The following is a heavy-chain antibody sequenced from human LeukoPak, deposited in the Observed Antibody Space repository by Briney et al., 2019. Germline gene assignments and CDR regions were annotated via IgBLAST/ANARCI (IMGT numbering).Heavy chain of an antibody. D-gene: IGHD6-13*01. CDR3: AKDHGSSDWYYFDY. CDR2: IHYDGSNN. J-gene: IGHJ4*02. CDR1: GFTFSSYG. Sequence: PGGSLRLSCAASGFTFSSYGMHWVRQAPGKGLEWVAFIHYDGSNNYYADSVKGRFTISRDNSKNTLYLQMSTLRADDTAVYYCAKDHGSSDWYYFDYWGQGTLVTVSS. V-gene: IGHV3-30*02.